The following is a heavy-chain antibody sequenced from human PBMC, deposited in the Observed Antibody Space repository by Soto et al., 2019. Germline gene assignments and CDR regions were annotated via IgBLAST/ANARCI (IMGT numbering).Heavy chain of an antibody. CDR1: GYTFTSYG. Sequence: RASVKVSCKASGYTFTSYGIHWVRQAPGQRLEWMGWINAANGDTEYSPKFQGRVTITRDTSASTAYMELSSLRSEDTAVYYCVRRHVSATGIDWFDPWGQGTLVTVSS. CDR2: INAANGDT. J-gene: IGHJ5*02. V-gene: IGHV1-3*01. CDR3: VRRHVSATGIDWFDP. D-gene: IGHD6-13*01.